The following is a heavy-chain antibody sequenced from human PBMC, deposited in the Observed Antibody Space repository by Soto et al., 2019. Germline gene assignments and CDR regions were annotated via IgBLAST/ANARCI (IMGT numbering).Heavy chain of an antibody. V-gene: IGHV5-51*01. J-gene: IGHJ4*02. CDR2: IYPGDSDT. CDR1: GYSFTSYW. D-gene: IGHD3-3*01. Sequence: PGASLKISCKGSGYSFTSYWIGWVRQMPGKGLEWMGIIYPGDSDTRYSPSFQGQVTISADKSSSTAYLQWSSLKASDTAMYYCARIFWSGYSPFDYWGQGTLVTVSS. CDR3: ARIFWSGYSPFDY.